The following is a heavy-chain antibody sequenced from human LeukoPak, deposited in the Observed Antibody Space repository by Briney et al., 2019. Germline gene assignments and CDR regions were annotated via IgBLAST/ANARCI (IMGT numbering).Heavy chain of an antibody. V-gene: IGHV4-59*08. Sequence: SETLSLTCTVSGGSISSYYWSWIRQPPGKGLEWIGYIYYSGSTYYNSSLKSRVTISVDTSKNQFSLKLSSVTAADTAVYYCARTFGYSYGYLDYWGQGTLVTVSS. CDR1: GGSISSYY. CDR3: ARTFGYSYGYLDY. D-gene: IGHD5-18*01. CDR2: IYYSGST. J-gene: IGHJ4*02.